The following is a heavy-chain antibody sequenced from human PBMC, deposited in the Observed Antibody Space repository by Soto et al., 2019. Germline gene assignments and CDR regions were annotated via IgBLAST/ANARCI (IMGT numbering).Heavy chain of an antibody. CDR3: RGYHYSYGIHD. CDR2: SRNKANSFTT. CDR1: GLAFSDHY. V-gene: IGHV3-72*01. Sequence: EVKVVESRGGLVQPGGSLRLSCAASGLAFSDHYMDWVRQAPGKGLEWVGRSRNKANSFTTEYAASVNGRFSVSRDDSKNSLFLQMNSLKTEDTAVYYCRGYHYSYGIHDWGQGTTVTVSS. J-gene: IGHJ6*02.